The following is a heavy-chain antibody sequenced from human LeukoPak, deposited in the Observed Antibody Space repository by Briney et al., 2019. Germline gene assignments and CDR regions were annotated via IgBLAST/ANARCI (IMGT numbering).Heavy chain of an antibody. V-gene: IGHV3-7*04. CDR3: ARDNRAERGQQLAN. J-gene: IGHJ4*02. CDR2: IKDDGSGK. CDR1: GFTLRRYW. D-gene: IGHD6-13*01. Sequence: QPRGSLRLSCAAPGFTLRRYWMSWVRQAPGEGLESIANIKDDGSGKYYVDSVEGRFTISRDNAKNSLFLQMNSRRVEDTAVYYCARDNRAERGQQLANWGQGTLVTVSS.